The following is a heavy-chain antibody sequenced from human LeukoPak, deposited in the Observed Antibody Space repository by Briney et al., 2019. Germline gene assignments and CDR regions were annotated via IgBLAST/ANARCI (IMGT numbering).Heavy chain of an antibody. CDR3: TTDGVGATNFDY. Sequence: PGGSLRLSCAASGFTFDDYAMHWVRQAPGKGLEWVGRIKSKTDGGTTDYAAPVKGRFTISRDDSKNTLYLQMNSLKTEDTAVYYCTTDGVGATNFDYWGQGTLVTVSS. V-gene: IGHV3-15*07. J-gene: IGHJ4*02. D-gene: IGHD1-26*01. CDR1: GFTFDDYA. CDR2: IKSKTDGGTT.